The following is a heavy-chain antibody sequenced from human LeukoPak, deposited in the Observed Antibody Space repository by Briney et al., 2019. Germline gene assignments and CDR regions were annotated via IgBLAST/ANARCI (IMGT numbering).Heavy chain of an antibody. J-gene: IGHJ4*02. D-gene: IGHD5-12*01. CDR3: AKGGRGYSGYDLDY. Sequence: GGSLRLSCAASGFTFSSYGMHWVRQAPGKGLEWVAFIRYDGSNKCYADSVKGRFTISRDNSKNTLYLQMNSLRAEDTAVYYCAKGGRGYSGYDLDYWGQGTLVTVSS. V-gene: IGHV3-30*02. CDR1: GFTFSSYG. CDR2: IRYDGSNK.